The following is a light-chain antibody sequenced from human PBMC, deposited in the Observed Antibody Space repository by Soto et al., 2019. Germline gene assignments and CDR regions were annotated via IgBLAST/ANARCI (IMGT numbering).Light chain of an antibody. CDR3: YSYAGRNLYV. J-gene: IGLJ1*01. Sequence: QSVLTQPASVSGSPGQSITISCTGTSSDVGGYNLVSWYQQHPGKAPKLMIYEGSQRPSGVSNRFSGSKSGNTASLTISGLQAEDEADYYCYSYAGRNLYVLGNGTKVTVL. V-gene: IGLV2-23*01. CDR2: EGS. CDR1: SSDVGGYNL.